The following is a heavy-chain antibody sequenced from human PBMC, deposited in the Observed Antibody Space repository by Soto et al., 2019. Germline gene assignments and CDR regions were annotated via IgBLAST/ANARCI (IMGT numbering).Heavy chain of an antibody. J-gene: IGHJ4*02. CDR1: GDTFNFYT. CDR3: ATSYGSGSRPFDY. D-gene: IGHD3-10*01. V-gene: IGHV1-69*02. CDR2: IIPMLGMS. Sequence: QVQLVQSGAEVKKPGSSVKVSCKASGDTFNFYTISWVRQAPGQGLEWMGRIIPMLGMSNYVQKFQDRVTIIADKSTSTAYMQLSSLRSEDTAIYYCATSYGSGSRPFDYWGQGTLVTVSS.